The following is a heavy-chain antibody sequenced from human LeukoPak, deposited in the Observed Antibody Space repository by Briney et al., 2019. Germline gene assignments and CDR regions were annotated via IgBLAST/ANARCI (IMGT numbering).Heavy chain of an antibody. J-gene: IGHJ4*02. Sequence: ASVKVSCKASGYTFTSNPMYWMRQAPGQGLEWMGWINTVNGDTKCSQNFQGRITITRDTSASTAYMELSGLGSEDTAVYYCARKNYFASGSYSDFDFWGQGTLVIVSS. D-gene: IGHD3-10*01. CDR2: INTVNGDT. CDR1: GYTFTSNP. V-gene: IGHV1-3*04. CDR3: ARKNYFASGSYSDFDF.